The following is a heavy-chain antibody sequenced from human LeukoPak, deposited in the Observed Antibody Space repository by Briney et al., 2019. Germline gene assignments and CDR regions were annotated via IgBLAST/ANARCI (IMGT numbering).Heavy chain of an antibody. CDR2: ISGSGGST. D-gene: IGHD2-2*01. J-gene: IGHJ4*02. V-gene: IGHV3-23*01. Sequence: GGSLRLSCAASGFTFSSYDMTWVRQAPGKGLEGVSLISGSGGSTYCADSVKGRFTISRDNSKNTLYLQMSSLRAEDTAVYYCAKNGFCSSTSCYYLDYWGQGTLVTVSS. CDR1: GFTFSSYD. CDR3: AKNGFCSSTSCYYLDY.